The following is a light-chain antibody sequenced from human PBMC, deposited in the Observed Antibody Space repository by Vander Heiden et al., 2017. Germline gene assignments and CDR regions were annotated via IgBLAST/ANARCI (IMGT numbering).Light chain of an antibody. J-gene: IGLJ2*01. CDR3: SSYAGSNNLI. CDR2: EVS. CDR1: SSDVGCYNY. Sequence: QSALTHPPSASGSPGQSVTISCTGTSSDVGCYNYVSWYQKYPGKAPKLMIFEVSKRPSGVPERFSGSKSGNTASLTVSGLQAEDEADYYCSSYAGSNNLIFGGGTKLTVL. V-gene: IGLV2-8*01.